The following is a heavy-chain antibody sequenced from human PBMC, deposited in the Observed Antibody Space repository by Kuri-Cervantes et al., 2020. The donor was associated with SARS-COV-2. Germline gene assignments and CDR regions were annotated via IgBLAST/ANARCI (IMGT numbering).Heavy chain of an antibody. V-gene: IGHV4-31*03. Sequence: SETLSLTCTVSGGSISSGGYYWSWIRQHPGKGLEWIGYIDYSGSTYYNPSLKSRVTISVDTSKNQFSLKLSSVTAADTAVYYCARVPFWSGYYKYYYYYGMDVWGQGTTVTVSS. CDR3: ARVPFWSGYYKYYYYYGMDV. CDR2: IDYSGST. D-gene: IGHD3-3*01. CDR1: GGSISSGGYY. J-gene: IGHJ6*02.